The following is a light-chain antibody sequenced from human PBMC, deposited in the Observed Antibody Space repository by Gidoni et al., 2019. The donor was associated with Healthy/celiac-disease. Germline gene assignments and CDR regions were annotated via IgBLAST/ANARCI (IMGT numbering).Light chain of an antibody. CDR2: AAS. V-gene: IGKV1-39*01. Sequence: IQMTKSPSSLSASVGDRVTITCRASQSISSYVSLYQQKPGTAPKLLFYAASRLQSGVPSSFSGSGSGTYFTLTISSLQPEDFATYYGQQSYSTPFTFGGGTKVEIK. CDR1: QSISSY. J-gene: IGKJ4*01. CDR3: QQSYSTPFT.